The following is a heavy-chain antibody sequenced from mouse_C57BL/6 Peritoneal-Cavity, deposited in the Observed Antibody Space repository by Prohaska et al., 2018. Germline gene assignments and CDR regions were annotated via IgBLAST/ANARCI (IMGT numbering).Heavy chain of an antibody. Sequence: GEGNEWIGVIKPGSGGTNYNEKFKGKATLTADKSSSTAYMQLSSLTSEDSAVYFCGTGFAYWGQGTLVTVSA. V-gene: IGHV1-54*01. J-gene: IGHJ3*01. CDR2: IKPGSGGT. CDR3: GTGFAY.